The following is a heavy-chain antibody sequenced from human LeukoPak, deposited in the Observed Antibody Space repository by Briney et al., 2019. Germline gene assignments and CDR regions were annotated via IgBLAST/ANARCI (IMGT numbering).Heavy chain of an antibody. V-gene: IGHV3-53*01. J-gene: IGHJ4*02. D-gene: IGHD3-9*01. Sequence: GGSLRLSCTVSGFTVSSNSWSWVRQAPGKGLEWVSFIYSGGNTHYSDSVKGRFTISRDNSKNTLYLQMNSLRAEDMAVYYCARAVRYFDYLLGPPDYWGQGTLVTVSS. CDR3: ARAVRYFDYLLGPPDY. CDR1: GFTVSSNS. CDR2: IYSGGNT.